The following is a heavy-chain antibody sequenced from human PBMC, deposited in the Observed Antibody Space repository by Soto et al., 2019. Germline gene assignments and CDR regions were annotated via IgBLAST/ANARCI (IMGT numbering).Heavy chain of an antibody. CDR1: GYTFTSYG. CDR3: ARDPTGSPHLDYNYYGMDV. D-gene: IGHD3-10*01. V-gene: IGHV1-18*01. Sequence: ASVKVSCKASGYTFTSYGITWVRQAPGQGLEWMGWISAHNGNTDYAENLQGRVTMTIDTSTSTAYMELRSLRSDDTAVYYCARDPTGSPHLDYNYYGMDVWGQGTTVTVSS. CDR2: ISAHNGNT. J-gene: IGHJ6*02.